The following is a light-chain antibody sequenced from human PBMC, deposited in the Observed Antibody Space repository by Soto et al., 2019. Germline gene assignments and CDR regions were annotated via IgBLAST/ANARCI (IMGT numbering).Light chain of an antibody. V-gene: IGKV1-6*02. Sequence: AXQMAQSPSSLSASVGDRVTITCRASQGIGNDVGWFQQKPGKAPKLLIYAAATLQSGVPSRFSGSRSGTDFTLTISSLQPEDFATYYCLQDHNYPLTFGGGTKVEIK. CDR1: QGIGND. CDR2: AAA. CDR3: LQDHNYPLT. J-gene: IGKJ4*01.